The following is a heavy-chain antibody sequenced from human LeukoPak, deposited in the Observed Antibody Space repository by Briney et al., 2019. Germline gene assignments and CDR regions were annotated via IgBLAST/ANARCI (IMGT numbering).Heavy chain of an antibody. V-gene: IGHV5-51*01. CDR1: RYSFTSYW. CDR2: IYPGDSDT. CDR3: ATQELATVTTWGRLDAFDI. D-gene: IGHD4-11*01. J-gene: IGHJ3*02. Sequence: GESLKISCKGSRYSFTSYWIGWVRQMPGKGLEWMGIIYPGDSDTRYSPSFQGQVTISADKFISTAYLQWSSLKASDTAMYYCATQELATVTTWGRLDAFDIWGQGTMVTVSS.